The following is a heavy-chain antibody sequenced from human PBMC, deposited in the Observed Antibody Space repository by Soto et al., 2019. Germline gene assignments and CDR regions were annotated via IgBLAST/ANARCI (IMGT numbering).Heavy chain of an antibody. J-gene: IGHJ6*02. CDR3: ARPPSYYGSGSPPWMDV. V-gene: IGHV5-10-1*01. CDR2: IDPSDSYT. D-gene: IGHD3-10*01. CDR1: GYSFTSYW. Sequence: GESLKISCKGSGYSFTSYWISWVRQMPGKGLEWMGRIDPSDSYTNYSPSFQGHVTTSADKSISTAYLQWSSLKASDTAMYYCARPPSYYGSGSPPWMDVWGQGTTVTVSS.